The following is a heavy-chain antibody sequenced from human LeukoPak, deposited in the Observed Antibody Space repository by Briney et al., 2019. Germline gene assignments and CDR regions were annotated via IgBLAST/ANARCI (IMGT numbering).Heavy chain of an antibody. J-gene: IGHJ3*02. CDR2: SDPEDGET. CDR3: ARVPPYCSSTSCYSAFDI. V-gene: IGHV1-24*01. Sequence: ASVKVSYKVSGYTLTELSMHWVRPAPGKVLEWMGDSDPEDGETIYAQKFQGRVTMTEDTSTDTAYMELRSLRSDDTAVYYCARVPPYCSSTSCYSAFDIWGQGTMVTVSS. D-gene: IGHD2-2*02. CDR1: GYTLTELS.